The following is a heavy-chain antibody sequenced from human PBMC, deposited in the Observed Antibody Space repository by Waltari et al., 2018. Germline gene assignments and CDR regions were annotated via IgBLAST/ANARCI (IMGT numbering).Heavy chain of an antibody. D-gene: IGHD6-19*01. CDR2: INHSGST. Sequence: QVQLQQWGAGLLKTSATLSLTCAVYGGSFSGDYWSWIRQPPGKGLEWIGEINHSGSTNYNPSLKSRVTISVDTSKNQFSLKLSSVTAADTAVYYCARGVAVYYYYYYYMDVWGKGTTVTVSS. CDR3: ARGVAVYYYYYYYMDV. CDR1: GGSFSGDY. V-gene: IGHV4-34*01. J-gene: IGHJ6*03.